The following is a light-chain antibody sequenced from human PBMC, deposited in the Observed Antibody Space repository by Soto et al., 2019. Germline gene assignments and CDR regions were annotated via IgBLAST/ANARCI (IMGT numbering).Light chain of an antibody. Sequence: EIVMTQSPGTLSVSPGERATLSCRASQSVSSNLAWYRQKPGQAPRLLMYGASTRATSISDRFSGSGSGTEFTLTITTLEPEDFAVYYCQQYGSSPRTFGLGTKVDIK. CDR3: QQYGSSPRT. CDR2: GAS. CDR1: QSVSSN. J-gene: IGKJ1*01. V-gene: IGKV3-20*01.